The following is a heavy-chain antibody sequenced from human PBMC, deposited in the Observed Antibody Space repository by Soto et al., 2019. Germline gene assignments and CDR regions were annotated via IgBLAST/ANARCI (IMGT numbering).Heavy chain of an antibody. CDR3: ARGPYYYGSGSHNWFDP. Sequence: KPSETLSLTCAVYGGSFSGYYWSWIRQPPGKGLEWIGEINHSGSTNYNPSLKSRVTTSVDTSKNQFSLKLSSVTAADTAVYYCARGPYYYGSGSHNWFDPWGQGTLVTVSS. J-gene: IGHJ5*02. V-gene: IGHV4-34*01. D-gene: IGHD3-10*01. CDR2: INHSGST. CDR1: GGSFSGYY.